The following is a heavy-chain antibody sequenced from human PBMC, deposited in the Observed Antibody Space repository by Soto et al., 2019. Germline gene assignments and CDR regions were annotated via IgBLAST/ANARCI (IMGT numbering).Heavy chain of an antibody. CDR1: GFTFSSYN. V-gene: IGHV3-21*01. J-gene: IGHJ3*02. CDR2: ISSSSRYM. Sequence: GGSLRLSCAASGFTFSSYNMNWVRQAPGKGLEWVSSISSSSRYMYYADSVKGRLTISRDNAENSLYLHMNSLRAEDTAVYYCARGYCSRSSCYTGDAFDIWGQGTVVTVSS. CDR3: ARGYCSRSSCYTGDAFDI. D-gene: IGHD2-2*02.